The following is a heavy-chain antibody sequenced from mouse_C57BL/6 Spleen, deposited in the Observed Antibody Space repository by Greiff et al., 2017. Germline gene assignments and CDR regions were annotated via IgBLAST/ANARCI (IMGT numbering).Heavy chain of an antibody. CDR2: INPSNGGT. CDR3: AREGIYYDYGDAMDY. J-gene: IGHJ4*01. Sequence: VQLQQPGTELVKPGASVKLSCKASGYTFTSYWMHWVKQRPGQGLEWIGNINPSNGGTNYNEKFKRKATLTVDKSSSTAYMQLSSLTSEDSAVYYCAREGIYYDYGDAMDYWGQGTSVTVSS. CDR1: GYTFTSYW. V-gene: IGHV1-53*01. D-gene: IGHD2-4*01.